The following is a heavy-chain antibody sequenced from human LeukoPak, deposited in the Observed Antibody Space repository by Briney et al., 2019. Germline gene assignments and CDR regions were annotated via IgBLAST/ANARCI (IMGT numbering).Heavy chain of an antibody. CDR1: GFTFSSYA. CDR3: AKAKYSSSVSYVYAFDI. CDR2: ISGSGGST. Sequence: PGGSLRLSCAASGFTFSSYAMSWVRQAPGKGLEWVSAISGSGGSTYYADSVKGRFTISRDNSKNTLYLQMNSLRAEDTAVYYCAKAKYSSSVSYVYAFDIWGQGTMVTVSP. D-gene: IGHD6-6*01. V-gene: IGHV3-23*01. J-gene: IGHJ3*02.